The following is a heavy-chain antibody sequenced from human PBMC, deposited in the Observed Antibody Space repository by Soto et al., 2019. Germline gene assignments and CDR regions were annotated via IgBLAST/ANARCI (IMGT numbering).Heavy chain of an antibody. D-gene: IGHD2-2*01. CDR3: ARRHYCSSTSCYYYYGMDV. CDR1: GFTFSSYE. CDR2: ISSSGSTI. J-gene: IGHJ6*02. Sequence: EVQLVESGGGLVQPGGSLRLSCAASGFTFSSYEMNWVRQAPGKGLEWVSYISSSGSTIYYADSVKGRFTISRDNANNSLYLQMNSLRAEDTAVYYCARRHYCSSTSCYYYYGMDVWGQGTTVTVSS. V-gene: IGHV3-48*03.